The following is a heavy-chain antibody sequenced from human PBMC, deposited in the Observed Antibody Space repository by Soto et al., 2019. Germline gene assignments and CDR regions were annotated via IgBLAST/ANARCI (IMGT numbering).Heavy chain of an antibody. CDR1: GDTFSFYS. CDR3: ATSYGSGYRAFDY. J-gene: IGHJ4*02. V-gene: IGHV1-69*04. CDR2: VNPILSMS. Sequence: QVQLVQSGAEVKRPGSSVKVSCKASGDTFSFYSINWVRQAPGLGLEWMGRVNPILSMSNYAQRFQGRVTMNADKSTSPAYMELRGLRSEDTAMYYCATSYGSGYRAFDYWGQGALLTVSS. D-gene: IGHD3-10*01.